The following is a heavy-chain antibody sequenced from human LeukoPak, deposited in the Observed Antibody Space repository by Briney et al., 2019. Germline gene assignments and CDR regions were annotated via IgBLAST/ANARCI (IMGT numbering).Heavy chain of an antibody. D-gene: IGHD3-22*01. V-gene: IGHV3-48*01. CDR3: ARGAYYYED. J-gene: IGHJ4*02. CDR1: GFTFSSHS. CDR2: ISSSSSTI. Sequence: GGSLRLSCAASGFTFSSHSMNWVRQAPGKGLEWVSYISSSSSTIYYADSVKGRFTISRDNAKNSLYLQMNSLRAEDTAVYYCARGAYYYEDWGRGTLVTVSS.